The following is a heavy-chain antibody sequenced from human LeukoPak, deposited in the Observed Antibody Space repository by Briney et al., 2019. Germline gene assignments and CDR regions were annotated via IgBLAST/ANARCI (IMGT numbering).Heavy chain of an antibody. Sequence: GGSLRLSCAASGFTFSSYAMSWVRQAPGKGLEWVSAISGSGGSTYYADSVKGRFTISRDNSKNTLYLQMNSLRAEDTAAYYCAKGSRAQGYYFDFWGQGTLVTVSS. CDR2: ISGSGGST. D-gene: IGHD3-10*01. CDR3: AKGSRAQGYYFDF. V-gene: IGHV3-23*01. J-gene: IGHJ4*02. CDR1: GFTFSSYA.